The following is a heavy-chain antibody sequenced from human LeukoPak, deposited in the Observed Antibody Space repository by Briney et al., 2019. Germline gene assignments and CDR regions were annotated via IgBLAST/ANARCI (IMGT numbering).Heavy chain of an antibody. J-gene: IGHJ3*02. CDR3: ARDYYGSGSYYHSDAFDI. D-gene: IGHD3-10*01. Sequence: ASVKVSCKASGYTFTSYYMHWVRQAPGQGLEWMGIINPSGGSTSYAQKFQGRVTMTRDTSTSTVYMELSSLRSEDTAVYYCARDYYGSGSYYHSDAFDIWGQGTMVTVSS. CDR2: INPSGGST. V-gene: IGHV1-46*01. CDR1: GYTFTSYY.